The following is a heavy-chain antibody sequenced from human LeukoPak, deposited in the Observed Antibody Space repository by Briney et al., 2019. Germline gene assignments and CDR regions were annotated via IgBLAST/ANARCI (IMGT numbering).Heavy chain of an antibody. CDR1: GVSISNDSYY. CDR3: ARTKLYYYDSSGYPPYFDD. CDR2: IYYSGST. J-gene: IGHJ4*02. D-gene: IGHD3-22*01. Sequence: NPSQTLSLTCAVSGVSISNDSYYSSWIRQHPGKGLEWIGYIYYSGSTYYNPSLKSRVTISVDTSKNQLSLKLSSVTAADSAVYYCARTKLYYYDSSGYPPYFDDWGQGTLVTVSS. V-gene: IGHV4-31*11.